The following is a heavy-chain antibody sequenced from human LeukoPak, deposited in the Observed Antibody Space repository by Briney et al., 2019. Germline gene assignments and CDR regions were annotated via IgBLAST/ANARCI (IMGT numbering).Heavy chain of an antibody. V-gene: IGHV3-21*01. J-gene: IGHJ3*02. CDR3: AREMATSVGAFDI. CDR1: GFTFSSYS. Sequence: GGSLRLSCAASGFTFSSYSMNWVRQAPGKGLEWVSSISSSSSYIYYADSVKGRFTISRDNAKNSLYLQMNSLRAEDTAVYYCAREMATSVGAFDIWGQGTMVTVSS. CDR2: ISSSSSYI. D-gene: IGHD5-24*01.